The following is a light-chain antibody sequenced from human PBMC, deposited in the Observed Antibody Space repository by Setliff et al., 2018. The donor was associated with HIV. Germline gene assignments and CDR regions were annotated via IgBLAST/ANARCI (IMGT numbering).Light chain of an antibody. V-gene: IGLV7-46*01. Sequence: QAVVTQESSLTVSPGGAISLTCVSSTGAVTSGHYPHWFQQKPGQVPRPLIYDATKRHSWTPSRFSGSLLRDKAALTLSNAQAEDEADYYCLLSYGGARVFGSWTKVTVL. CDR3: LLSYGGARV. CDR2: DAT. CDR1: TGAVTSGHY. J-gene: IGLJ1*01.